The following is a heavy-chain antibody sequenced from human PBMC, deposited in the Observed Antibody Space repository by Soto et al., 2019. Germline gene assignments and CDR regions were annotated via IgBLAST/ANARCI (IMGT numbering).Heavy chain of an antibody. CDR1: GYTFTRYI. CDR2: INAGNGNT. Sequence: GASVKVSCKASGYTFTRYIMHWVRQAPGQGLEWMGWINAGNGNTKYSQKFQGRVTIARDTSASTAYMELSRLRSDDTAVYYCARPGKWGQGTLVTVSS. V-gene: IGHV1-3*01. J-gene: IGHJ4*02. CDR3: ARPGK.